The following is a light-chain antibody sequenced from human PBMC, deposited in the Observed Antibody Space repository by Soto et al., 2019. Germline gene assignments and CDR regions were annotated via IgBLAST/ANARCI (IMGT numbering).Light chain of an antibody. CDR1: QNISSY. CDR3: QQRSNWPRT. V-gene: IGKV3-11*01. Sequence: IVLTQSPATLSLSPGNRATLSCRASQNISSYLIWYQQKPGQSPRVLIYDVSNRATGIPTRFSGSGSGTDFTLTISSLAPEDFAVYYCQQRSNWPRTFGQGTKVEIK. J-gene: IGKJ1*01. CDR2: DVS.